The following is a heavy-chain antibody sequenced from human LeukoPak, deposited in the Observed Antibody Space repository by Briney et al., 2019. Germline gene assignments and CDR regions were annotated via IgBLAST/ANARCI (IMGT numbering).Heavy chain of an antibody. J-gene: IGHJ4*02. V-gene: IGHV3-48*01. Sequence: GGSLRLSCVGSGFTFSNYLMNWVRQAPGKGLEWVSFISSTGGTIYYADAVKGRFTVSRDNAKNSLYLQMNSLRAEDTAVYYCARGATYDYWGQGTLVTVSS. CDR1: GFTFSNYL. CDR3: ARGATYDY. D-gene: IGHD5-12*01. CDR2: ISSTGGTI.